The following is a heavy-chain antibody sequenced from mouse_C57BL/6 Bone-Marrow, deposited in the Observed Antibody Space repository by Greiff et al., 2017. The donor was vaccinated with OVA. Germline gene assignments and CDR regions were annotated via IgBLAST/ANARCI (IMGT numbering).Heavy chain of an antibody. CDR1: GFSLTSYA. Sequence: VQLVESGPGLVAPSQSLSITCTVSGFSLTSYAISWVRQPPGKGLEWLGVIWTGGGTNYNSALKSRLSISKDNSKSQVFLKMNSLQTDDTARYYCARNPSITTVVGDGAMDYWGQGTSVTVSS. CDR2: IWTGGGT. V-gene: IGHV2-9-1*01. D-gene: IGHD1-1*01. J-gene: IGHJ4*01. CDR3: ARNPSITTVVGDGAMDY.